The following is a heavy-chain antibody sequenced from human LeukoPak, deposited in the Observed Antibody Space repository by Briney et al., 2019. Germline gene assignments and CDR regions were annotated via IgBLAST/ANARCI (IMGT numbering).Heavy chain of an antibody. CDR3: ARDQGYSSSWYPGDYYYYGMDV. CDR1: DGSISSYY. D-gene: IGHD6-13*01. V-gene: IGHV4-4*07. CDR2: IYTSGST. Sequence: PSETLSLTCTVSDGSISSYYWSWIRQPAGKGLEWIGRIYTSGSTNYNPSLKSRVTMSVDTSKNQFSLKLSSVTAADTAVYYCARDQGYSSSWYPGDYYYYGMDVWGQGTTVTVSS. J-gene: IGHJ6*02.